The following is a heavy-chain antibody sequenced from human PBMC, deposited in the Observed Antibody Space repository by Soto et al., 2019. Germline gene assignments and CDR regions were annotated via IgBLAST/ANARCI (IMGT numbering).Heavy chain of an antibody. CDR1: GGSITSGAYY. CDR2: IYYSGST. D-gene: IGHD1-20*01. V-gene: IGHV4-31*01. J-gene: IGHJ5*02. CDR3: ARDINRAGWFDP. Sequence: QVQLQESGPGLVKPSQTLSLTCTVSGGSITSGAYYWSWIRQHPGKGLEWIGHIYYSGSTYYNPSLKGLVTISGDASKNQFSLKLSSVTAADTAMYYCARDINRAGWFDPWGQGTLVTVSS.